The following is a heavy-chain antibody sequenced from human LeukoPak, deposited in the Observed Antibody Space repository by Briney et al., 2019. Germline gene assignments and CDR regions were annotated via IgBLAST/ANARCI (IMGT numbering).Heavy chain of an antibody. V-gene: IGHV1-18*01. D-gene: IGHD4/OR15-4a*01. CDR3: ARETIEAFDV. CDR1: GYSFSTYG. CDR2: ISAYNGDT. Sequence: ASVKVSCKTSGYSFSTYGISWVRQAPGQGLEWMGWISAYNGDTNYAQKFQGRVTMTTDTTTSTAHLEMRSLRPDDTAVYYCARETIEAFDVWGQGTMVTVSS. J-gene: IGHJ3*01.